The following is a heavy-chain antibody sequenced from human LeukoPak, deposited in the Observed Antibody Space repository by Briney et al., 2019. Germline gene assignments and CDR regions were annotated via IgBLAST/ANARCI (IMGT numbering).Heavy chain of an antibody. V-gene: IGHV3-23*01. Sequence: PGGSLRLSCAASGFSFSSYAMSWVRQSPGKGLEWVSDISGSGGSTKHADSVKGRFTISRDNSKNTLYLQMNSLRAEDTAVYYCAKDGMYGGSYFGNYYYYMDVWGKGTTVTVSS. CDR3: AKDGMYGGSYFGNYYYYMDV. CDR1: GFSFSSYA. D-gene: IGHD1-26*01. J-gene: IGHJ6*03. CDR2: ISGSGGST.